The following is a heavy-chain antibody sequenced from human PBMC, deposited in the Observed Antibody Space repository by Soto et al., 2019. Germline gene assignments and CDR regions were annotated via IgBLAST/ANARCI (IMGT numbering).Heavy chain of an antibody. Sequence: SETLSLTCAVSGGSISSSNWWSWVRQPPGKGLEWIGEIYHSGSTNYNPSLKSRVTISVDKSKNQFSLKLSSVTAADTAVYYCARDSSGWYSEPALGYWGQGTLVTVSS. J-gene: IGHJ4*02. CDR1: GGSISSSNW. CDR3: ARDSSGWYSEPALGY. CDR2: IYHSGST. V-gene: IGHV4-4*02. D-gene: IGHD6-19*01.